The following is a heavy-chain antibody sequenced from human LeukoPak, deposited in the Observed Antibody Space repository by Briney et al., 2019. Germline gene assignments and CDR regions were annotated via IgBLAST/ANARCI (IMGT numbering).Heavy chain of an antibody. CDR3: ARDQRSCSGGSCYPGWFAP. D-gene: IGHD2-15*01. CDR1: GYTFTGYC. Sequence: ASVKVSCKASGYTFTGYCLHWVRQAPGQGLEWMGWINPSGGTNYAQKFQGRVTMTRDTSISTAYMELSRLRSDDTAVYYCARDQRSCSGGSCYPGWFAPWGQGTLVTVSS. V-gene: IGHV1-2*02. CDR2: INPSGGT. J-gene: IGHJ5*02.